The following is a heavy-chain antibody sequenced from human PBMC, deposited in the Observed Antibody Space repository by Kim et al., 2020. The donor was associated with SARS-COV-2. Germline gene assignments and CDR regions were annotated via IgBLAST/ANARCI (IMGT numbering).Heavy chain of an antibody. V-gene: IGHV3-48*04. Sequence: GGSLRLSCAASGFTFSSYSMNWVRQAPGKGLEWVSYISSSSSTIYYADSVKGRFTISRDNAKNSLYLQMNSLRAEDTAVYYCARPITLGPWGYYYGMDVWGQGTTVTVSS. D-gene: IGHD7-27*01. CDR2: ISSSSSTI. CDR1: GFTFSSYS. CDR3: ARPITLGPWGYYYGMDV. J-gene: IGHJ6*02.